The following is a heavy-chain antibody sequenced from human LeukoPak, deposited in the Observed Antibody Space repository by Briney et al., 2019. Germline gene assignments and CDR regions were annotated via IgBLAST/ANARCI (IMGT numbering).Heavy chain of an antibody. CDR1: GFTVSSSY. V-gene: IGHV3-66*01. D-gene: IGHD5-18*01. CDR3: ARDSSYGYGLVDY. CDR2: IYSGGST. Sequence: GGSLRLSCAASGFTVSSSYMSWVRQAPGKGLEWVSFIYSGGSTYYADSVKGRFTISRDNSKNTLYLQMNSLRAEDTAVYYCARDSSYGYGLVDYWGQGTLVTVSS. J-gene: IGHJ4*02.